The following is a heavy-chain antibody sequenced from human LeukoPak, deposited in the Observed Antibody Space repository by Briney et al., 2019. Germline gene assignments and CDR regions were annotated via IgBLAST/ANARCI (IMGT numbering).Heavy chain of an antibody. D-gene: IGHD2-21*02. V-gene: IGHV4-59*01. CDR2: IYYSGST. CDR3: ARVHYCGGDCYSFSYAFDI. CDR1: GGSISSYY. Sequence: SETLSLTCTVSGGSISSYYWSWIRQPPGKGLEWIGYIYYSGSTNYNPSLKRRVTISVDTSKNQFSLKLSSVTAADTAVYYCARVHYCGGDCYSFSYAFDIWGQGTMVTVSS. J-gene: IGHJ3*02.